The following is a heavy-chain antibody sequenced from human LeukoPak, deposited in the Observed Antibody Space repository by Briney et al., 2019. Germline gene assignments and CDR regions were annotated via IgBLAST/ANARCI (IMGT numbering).Heavy chain of an antibody. V-gene: IGHV3-9*01. CDR2: ISWNSGSI. J-gene: IGHJ4*02. D-gene: IGHD2-2*01. CDR3: AKVLTKYQLPSALDY. CDR1: GFTFDDYA. Sequence: GGSLRLSCAASGFTFDDYAMHWVRQAPGKGLEWVSGISWNSGSIGYADSVKGRFTISRDNAKNSLYLQMNSLRAEDTALYYCAKVLTKYQLPSALDYWGQGTLVTVSS.